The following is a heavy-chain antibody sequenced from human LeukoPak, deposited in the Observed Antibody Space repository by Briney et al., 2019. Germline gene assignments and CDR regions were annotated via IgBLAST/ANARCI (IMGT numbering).Heavy chain of an antibody. Sequence: GGSLRLSCAASGFTFSSYAMHWVRQAPGKGLEWVALIWYDGSNKYYADSVKGRFTISRDNSKNTVYLQMNSLRAEDTAVYYCASAARYYYYMDVWGKGTTVTVSS. CDR1: GFTFSSYA. J-gene: IGHJ6*03. V-gene: IGHV3-33*08. CDR3: ASAARYYYYMDV. CDR2: IWYDGSNK.